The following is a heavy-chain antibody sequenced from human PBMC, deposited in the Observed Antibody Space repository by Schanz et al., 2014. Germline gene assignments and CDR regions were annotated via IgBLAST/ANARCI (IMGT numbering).Heavy chain of an antibody. CDR1: GFTFSSYA. J-gene: IGHJ4*02. D-gene: IGHD4-17*01. Sequence: QVQLVESGGGVVQPGRSLRLSCAASGFTFSSYAVHWVRQAPDKGLVWVAVTSSDGSLKYYADSVKGRFTISRDTSKNTLYLEMNSLRAEDTAVYYCARDCGTVTCFDFWGQGTLLTVSS. CDR3: ARDCGTVTCFDF. V-gene: IGHV3-30*04. CDR2: TSSDGSLK.